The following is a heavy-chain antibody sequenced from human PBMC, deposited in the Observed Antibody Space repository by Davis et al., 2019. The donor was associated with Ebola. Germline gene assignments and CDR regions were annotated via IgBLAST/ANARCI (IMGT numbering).Heavy chain of an antibody. CDR1: GFTFSSYS. Sequence: GESLKISCAASGFTFSSYSMNWVRQAPGKGLEWVSYISSSSSTIYYADSVKGRFTISRDNAKNSLYLQMNSLRDEDTAVYYRARESYDYIWGSYRYYFDYWGQGTLVTVSS. CDR2: ISSSSSTI. V-gene: IGHV3-48*02. CDR3: ARESYDYIWGSYRYYFDY. D-gene: IGHD3-16*02. J-gene: IGHJ4*02.